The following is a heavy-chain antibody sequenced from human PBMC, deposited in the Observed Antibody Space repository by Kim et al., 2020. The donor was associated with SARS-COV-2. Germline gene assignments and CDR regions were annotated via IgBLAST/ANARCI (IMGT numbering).Heavy chain of an antibody. CDR1: GYTFTSYY. Sequence: ASVKVSCKASGYTFTSYYMHWVRQAPGQGLEWMGVINPSGGNTSYAQKFQGRVTMTRDTSTSTVYMELSSLRSEDTAVYYCARGIVVVPAAMQNYYYYYGMDVWGQGTTVTVSS. D-gene: IGHD2-2*01. CDR3: ARGIVVVPAAMQNYYYYYGMDV. V-gene: IGHV1-46*01. CDR2: INPSGGNT. J-gene: IGHJ6*02.